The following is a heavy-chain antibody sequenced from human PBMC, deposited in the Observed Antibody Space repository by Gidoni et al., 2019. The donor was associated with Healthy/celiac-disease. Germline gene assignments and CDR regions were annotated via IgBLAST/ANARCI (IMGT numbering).Heavy chain of an antibody. J-gene: IGHJ5*02. CDR1: GGSIRSSSYY. V-gene: IGHV4-39*01. Sequence: QLQLQESGPGLVKPSETLSLTCTVSGGSIRSSSYYWGWIRQPPGKGLEWIGSIYYSGSTYYNPSLKSRVTISVDTSKNQFSLKLSSVTAADTAVYYCARRYCSSTSCYTRDWFDPWGQGTLVTVSS. CDR3: ARRYCSSTSCYTRDWFDP. D-gene: IGHD2-2*02. CDR2: IYYSGST.